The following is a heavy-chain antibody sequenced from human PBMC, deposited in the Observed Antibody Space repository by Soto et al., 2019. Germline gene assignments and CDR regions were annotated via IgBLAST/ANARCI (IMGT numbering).Heavy chain of an antibody. CDR2: IWYDGSNK. D-gene: IGHD1-26*01. J-gene: IGHJ4*02. CDR3: ARDAREWELVLWYFDY. CDR1: GFTFSSYG. V-gene: IGHV3-33*01. Sequence: QVQLVESGGGVVQPGRSLRLSCAASGFTFSSYGMHWVRQAPGKGLEWVAVIWYDGSNKYYADSVKGRFTISRDNSKKTLYLQMNSLRAEDTAVYYCARDAREWELVLWYFDYWGQGTLVTVSS.